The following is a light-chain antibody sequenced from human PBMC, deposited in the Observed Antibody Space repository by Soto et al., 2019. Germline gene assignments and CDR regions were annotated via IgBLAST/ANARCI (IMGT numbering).Light chain of an antibody. V-gene: IGLV2-23*01. Sequence: QSALTQPASVSGSPGQSITISCTGTSSDVGSYNLVSWYQQHPGKAPKLMIYEGSKRPSGVSNCFSGSKSGNTASLTISGLQAEDEADYYCCSYAGSSTSHVVFGGGTKLTVL. CDR2: EGS. CDR3: CSYAGSSTSHVV. CDR1: SSDVGSYNL. J-gene: IGLJ2*01.